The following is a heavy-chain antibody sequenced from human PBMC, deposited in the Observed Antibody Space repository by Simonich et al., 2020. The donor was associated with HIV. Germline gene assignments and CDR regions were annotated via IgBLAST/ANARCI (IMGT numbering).Heavy chain of an antibody. CDR2: ISAYHGNT. J-gene: IGHJ4*02. D-gene: IGHD1-26*01. CDR3: ARSYSGSYYDY. V-gene: IGHV1-18*01. CDR1: GYTLTALS. Sequence: QVQLVQSGAEVKKPGASVKVSCKVSGYTLTALSIHWVRQAPGKGLDWRGWISAYHGNTNYAQKLQGRVTMTTDTSTSTAYMELRSLRSDDTAVYYCARSYSGSYYDYWGQGTLVTVSS.